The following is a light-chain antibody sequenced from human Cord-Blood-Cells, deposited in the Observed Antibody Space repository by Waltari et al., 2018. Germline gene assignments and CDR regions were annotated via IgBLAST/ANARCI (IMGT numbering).Light chain of an antibody. V-gene: IGLV2-14*01. J-gene: IGLJ2*01. CDR3: SSYTSSSTLV. CDR1: SSDVGGCNY. Sequence: QSALTQPASVSGSPAQSITISCPGTSSDVGGCNYVSWYQQHPGKAPKLMIYDVSNRSSGVSNRFSGSKSGNTAFLTISVLHAEDEDDYYCSSYTSSSTLVFGGGTKLTVL. CDR2: DVS.